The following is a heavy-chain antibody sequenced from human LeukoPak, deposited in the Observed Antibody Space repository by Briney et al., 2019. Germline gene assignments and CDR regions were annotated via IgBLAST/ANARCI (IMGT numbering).Heavy chain of an antibody. J-gene: IGHJ1*01. CDR1: GFTFSRYW. CDR2: IKQDGSEK. Sequence: PGGSLRLSCAASGFTFSRYWMSWVRQAPGKGLEWVANIKQDGSEKYYVDSVKGRFTISRDNAKNSLYLQMYSLRDEDTAVYYCARDSHQLANPDYFQHWGQGTLVTVSS. V-gene: IGHV3-7*01. CDR3: ARDSHQLANPDYFQH. D-gene: IGHD6-13*01.